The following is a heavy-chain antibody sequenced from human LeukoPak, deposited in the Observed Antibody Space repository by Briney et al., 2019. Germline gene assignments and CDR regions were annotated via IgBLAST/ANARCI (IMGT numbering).Heavy chain of an antibody. D-gene: IGHD5-24*01. CDR3: ARSPGDGYNTFDY. CDR2: IYYSGST. Sequence: SETLSLTCTVSGGSISSYYWSWIRQPPGRGLEWIGFIYYSGSTNYNPSLKSRVTISVDTSKNQFSLKLSSVTAADTAVYFCARSPGDGYNTFDYWGQGTLVTVSS. CDR1: GGSISSYY. V-gene: IGHV4-59*01. J-gene: IGHJ4*02.